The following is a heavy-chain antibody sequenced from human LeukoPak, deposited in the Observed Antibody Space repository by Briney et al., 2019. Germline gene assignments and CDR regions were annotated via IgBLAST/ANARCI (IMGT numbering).Heavy chain of an antibody. CDR2: IYTSGST. CDR1: GGSISSYY. D-gene: IGHD3-10*01. J-gene: IGHJ6*03. CDR3: AREFRQSSDYYYYYMDV. V-gene: IGHV4-4*07. Sequence: SETLSLTCTVSGGSISSYYWSWIRQPAGKGLEWIGRIYTSGSTNYNPSLTSRGTMSVVTSKKQCSLKLSSVTAADTAVYYCAREFRQSSDYYYYYMDVWGKGTTVTVSS.